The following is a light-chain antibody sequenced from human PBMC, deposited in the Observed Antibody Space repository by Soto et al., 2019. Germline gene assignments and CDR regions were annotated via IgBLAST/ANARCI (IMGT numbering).Light chain of an antibody. Sequence: DIQMTPSPSSLSASVGDRVTITCRASQSISSYLNWYQQKPGKAPKLLIYAASSLQSGVPSRFSGSGSGTDFTLTISSLQPEDFATYYCQQSYSTPITFGQGTRLEI. V-gene: IGKV1-39*01. CDR2: AAS. J-gene: IGKJ5*01. CDR3: QQSYSTPIT. CDR1: QSISSY.